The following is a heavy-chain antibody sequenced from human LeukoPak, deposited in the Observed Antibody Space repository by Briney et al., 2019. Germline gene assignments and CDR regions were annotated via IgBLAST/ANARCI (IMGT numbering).Heavy chain of an antibody. D-gene: IGHD1-26*01. CDR3: AREVGTPQAFDI. CDR1: RFTFSNYG. CDR2: INSRSSTI. J-gene: IGHJ3*02. Sequence: TGGSLGLSCAASRFTFSNYGVNWVRQAPGKGLEWVSYINSRSSTIYYADSVRGRFTISRDNAKNSLYLQMNSLKAEDTAIYYCAREVGTPQAFDIWGQGTMVTVSS. V-gene: IGHV3-48*01.